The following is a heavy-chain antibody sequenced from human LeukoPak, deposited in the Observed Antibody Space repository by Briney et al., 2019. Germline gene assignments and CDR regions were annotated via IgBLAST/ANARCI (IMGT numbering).Heavy chain of an antibody. CDR3: ARGSRSGYDSGSLDY. CDR2: IIPIFGTA. CDR1: GYTFTSYY. D-gene: IGHD5-12*01. J-gene: IGHJ4*02. Sequence: ASVKVSCKTSGYTFTSYYMHWVRQAPGQGLEWMGGIIPIFGTANYAQKFQGRVTITADESTSTAYMELSSLRSEDTAVYYRARGSRSGYDSGSLDYWGQGTLVTVSS. V-gene: IGHV1-69*13.